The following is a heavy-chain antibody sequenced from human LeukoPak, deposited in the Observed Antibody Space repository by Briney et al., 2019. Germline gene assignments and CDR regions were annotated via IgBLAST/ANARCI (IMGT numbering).Heavy chain of an antibody. Sequence: SETLSLTCTVSGGSISSYYWSWIRQPPGKGLEWIGYIYYGGSTNYNPSLKSRVTISVDTSKNQFSLKLSSVTAADTAVYYCATTGGRDGFLDYWGQGTLVTVSS. V-gene: IGHV4-59*08. CDR1: GGSISSYY. J-gene: IGHJ4*02. CDR2: IYYGGST. D-gene: IGHD5-24*01. CDR3: ATTGGRDGFLDY.